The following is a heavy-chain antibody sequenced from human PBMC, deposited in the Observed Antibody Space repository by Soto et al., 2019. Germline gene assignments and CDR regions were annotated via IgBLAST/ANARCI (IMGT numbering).Heavy chain of an antibody. V-gene: IGHV3-7*03. J-gene: IGHJ6*02. CDR1: GFTLSMYS. Sequence: GESLKISCEVSGFTLSMYSMTWVRQAPGKGLEWVAKIPQEGSDGHYVDSVKGRFTIPRDNAKNSVYLQMNSLRAEDTAVYYCARDQLILPAHDFFYGSDVWGQGAKVTVSS. CDR3: ARDQLILPAHDFFYGSDV. CDR2: IPQEGSDG. D-gene: IGHD2-21*02.